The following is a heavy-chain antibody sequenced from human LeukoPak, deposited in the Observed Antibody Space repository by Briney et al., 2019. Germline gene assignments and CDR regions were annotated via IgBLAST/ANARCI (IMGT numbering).Heavy chain of an antibody. CDR3: ARAWDGYTYGYYY. J-gene: IGHJ4*02. CDR1: GFTFSSSA. V-gene: IGHV3-48*01. Sequence: GGSLRLSCAASGFTFSSSAMHWVRQAPGKGLEWVSYISTSSSSIHYADSVKGRFTISRDNAQNSLYLQMSSLRAEDTAVYYCARAWDGYTYGYYYWGQGTLVTVSS. D-gene: IGHD5-18*01. CDR2: ISTSSSSI.